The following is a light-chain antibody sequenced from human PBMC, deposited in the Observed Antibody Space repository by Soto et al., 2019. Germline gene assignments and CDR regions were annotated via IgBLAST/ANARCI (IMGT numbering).Light chain of an antibody. Sequence: EIVMTQSPATLSVSPGERATLSCRASQSVNINLAWYQQKPGQAPRLLIYGASTRATDIPARFSGSVSGTEFNLTISSLQSEDFAVYYCQQYNNWPPYSFGQGTKLEIK. CDR2: GAS. J-gene: IGKJ2*03. CDR1: QSVNIN. V-gene: IGKV3-15*01. CDR3: QQYNNWPPYS.